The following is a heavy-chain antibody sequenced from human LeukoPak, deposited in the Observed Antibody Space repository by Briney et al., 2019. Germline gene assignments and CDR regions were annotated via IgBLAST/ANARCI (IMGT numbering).Heavy chain of an antibody. D-gene: IGHD6-19*01. V-gene: IGHV4-34*01. J-gene: IGHJ4*02. CDR1: GGSFSGYY. CDR2: IYHSGST. Sequence: SETLSLTCAVYGGSFSGYYWSWIRQPPGKGPEWIGSIYHSGSTYYNPSLKSRVTISVDTSKNQFSLKLSSVTAADTAVYYCARATSSGWPNFDYWGQGTLVTVSS. CDR3: ARATSSGWPNFDY.